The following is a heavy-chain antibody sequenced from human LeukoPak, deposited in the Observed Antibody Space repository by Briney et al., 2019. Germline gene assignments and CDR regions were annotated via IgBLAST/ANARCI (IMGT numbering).Heavy chain of an antibody. CDR2: IWYDGSNK. D-gene: IGHD3-3*01. CDR3: ARGVGQYYDFWSGYTYFDY. Sequence: PGGSLRLSCAASGFTFSSYGMHWVRQAPGKGLEWVAVIWYDGSNKYYADSVKGRFTISRDNSKNTLYLQMSSLRAEDTAVYYCARGVGQYYDFWSGYTYFDYWGQGTLVTVSS. V-gene: IGHV3-33*01. CDR1: GFTFSSYG. J-gene: IGHJ4*02.